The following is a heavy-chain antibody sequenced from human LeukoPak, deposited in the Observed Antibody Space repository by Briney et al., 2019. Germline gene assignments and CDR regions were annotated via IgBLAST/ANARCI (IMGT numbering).Heavy chain of an antibody. J-gene: IGHJ4*02. Sequence: GGSLRLSCEASGFTFSSSAMNWVRQAPGKGLEWVSSISVSGDRTYYADSVKGRFTISRDNSKNTLYLQMNSLRAEDTAVYYCARVYGDYGDYTFFFFDYWGQGTLVTVSS. CDR1: GFTFSSSA. CDR2: ISVSGDRT. D-gene: IGHD4-17*01. V-gene: IGHV3-23*01. CDR3: ARVYGDYGDYTFFFFDY.